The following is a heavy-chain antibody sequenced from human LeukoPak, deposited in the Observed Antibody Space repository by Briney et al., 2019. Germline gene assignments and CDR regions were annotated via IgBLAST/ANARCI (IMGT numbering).Heavy chain of an antibody. J-gene: IGHJ6*03. CDR1: GFTFSSYGMQFSSYG. V-gene: IGHV3-30*02. Sequence: GGSLRLSCAASGFTFSSYGMQFSSYGMHWVRQAPSQGLEGVAFIRSDGRNKYYADSVEGRFTISRDNTKNTLYLQMNSLKPEDTAVYYCAKLKINYYYYMDVWGKGTTVIVSS. CDR3: AKLKINYYYYMDV. CDR2: IRSDGRNK. D-gene: IGHD3-16*01.